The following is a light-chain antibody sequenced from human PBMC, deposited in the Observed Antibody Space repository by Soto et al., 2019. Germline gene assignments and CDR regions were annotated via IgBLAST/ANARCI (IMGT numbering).Light chain of an antibody. V-gene: IGLV2-14*01. J-gene: IGLJ1*01. CDR2: EVS. CDR3: TSYTSSSIFYV. Sequence: QAVVTQPASVSGSPGQSITISCTGTSSDVGGYNFVSWFQHHPGKAPKVMIYEVSNRPSGVSNRFSGSKSGNTASLTISGLQAEDEADYYCTSYTSSSIFYVFGTGTKLTVL. CDR1: SSDVGGYNF.